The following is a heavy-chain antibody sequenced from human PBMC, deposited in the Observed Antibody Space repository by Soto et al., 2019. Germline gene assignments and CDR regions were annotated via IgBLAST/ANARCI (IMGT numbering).Heavy chain of an antibody. CDR2: ISSSGSTI. CDR1: GFTFSDHY. J-gene: IGHJ4*02. CDR3: ASPYAISFLY. D-gene: IGHD2-8*01. V-gene: IGHV3-11*01. Sequence: QVQLVESGGRLVKPGGSLRLSCAASGFTFSDHYMSWLRQAPGKGLEWVSYISSSGSTIYYADFVEGRFTISRDNAKNSLYLQMNSLRAEDKAVYYCASPYAISFLYWGQGALVTVSS.